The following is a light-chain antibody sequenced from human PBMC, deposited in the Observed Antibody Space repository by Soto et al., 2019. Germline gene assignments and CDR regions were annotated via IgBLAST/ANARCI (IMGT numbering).Light chain of an antibody. J-gene: IGLJ1*01. Sequence: LTQPASVSGSPGQSITISCTGSSSDVGAYNYVSWYQQYPGNAPKLIIYEVNYRPSEVPHRFSGSKSGNTATLTISGLQAEDEAEYYCSSYTNTYTYVFGPGTKVTVL. V-gene: IGLV2-14*01. CDR3: SSYTNTYTYV. CDR2: EVN. CDR1: SSDVGAYNY.